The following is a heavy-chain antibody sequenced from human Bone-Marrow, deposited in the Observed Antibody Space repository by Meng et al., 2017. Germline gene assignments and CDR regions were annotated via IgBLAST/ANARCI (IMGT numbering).Heavy chain of an antibody. CDR1: GGSISSGDYY. J-gene: IGHJ4*02. CDR3: ARDASGYDYLDF. Sequence: QVQLQESGPGLVKPSQTLSLTCTVSGGSISSGDYYWSWIRQAPGKGLEWIGYIYYTGSTYYNPSLNSRLTISVDTSKNQFSLNLTSVTASDTAVYYCARDASGYDYLDFWGQGTLVTVSS. CDR2: IYYTGST. D-gene: IGHD5-12*01. V-gene: IGHV4-30-4*01.